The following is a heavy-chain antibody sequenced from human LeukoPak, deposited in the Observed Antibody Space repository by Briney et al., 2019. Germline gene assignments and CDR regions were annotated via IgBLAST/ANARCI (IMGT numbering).Heavy chain of an antibody. J-gene: IGHJ6*03. CDR2: IYYSGST. Sequence: PSQTLSPTCAVSGGSISSGAYSWSWIRQPPGKGLEWIGYIYYSGSTNYNPSLKSRVTISVDTSKNQFSLKLSSVTAADTAVYYCAREREDCSSTSCHIEGPRYYYYYYMDVWGKGTTVTISS. CDR1: GGSISSGAYS. CDR3: AREREDCSSTSCHIEGPRYYYYYYMDV. V-gene: IGHV4-30-4*07. D-gene: IGHD2-2*02.